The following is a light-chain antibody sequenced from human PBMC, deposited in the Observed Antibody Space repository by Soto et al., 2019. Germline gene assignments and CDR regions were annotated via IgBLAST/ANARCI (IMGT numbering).Light chain of an antibody. CDR1: SSNIGAGYD. J-gene: IGLJ1*01. CDR2: GNS. CDR3: HSYDSSLSGYV. Sequence: QSVLTQPPSVSGAPGQRVTISCTGSSSNIGAGYDVHWYHQLPGTSPKVLIYGNSNRPSGVPDRFSGSKSGTSASLAITGLQAEDEADYYCHSYDSSLSGYVFGTGTKLTVL. V-gene: IGLV1-40*01.